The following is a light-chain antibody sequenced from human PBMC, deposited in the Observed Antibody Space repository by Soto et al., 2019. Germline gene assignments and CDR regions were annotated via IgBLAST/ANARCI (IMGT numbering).Light chain of an antibody. J-gene: IGKJ1*01. Sequence: DIQMTHSPSSVSASIGDRVTISCRASQGIYKWLVWYQQKPGKAPKLLIYGASSLERGVPSRFSGTGSGTEFTLTITSLPTEDFENYYCKHVRTFGHGTKVEIX. CDR2: GAS. V-gene: IGKV1-12*01. CDR1: QGIYKW. CDR3: KHVRT.